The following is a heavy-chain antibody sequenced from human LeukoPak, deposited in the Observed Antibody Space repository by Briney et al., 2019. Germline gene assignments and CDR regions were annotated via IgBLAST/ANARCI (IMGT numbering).Heavy chain of an antibody. V-gene: IGHV4-31*03. D-gene: IGHD3-10*01. J-gene: IGHJ5*02. CDR1: GGSISSGGYF. CDR2: IYHGGNT. Sequence: SETLSLTCTVSGGSISSGGYFWSWIRQNPGKGLEWIGYIYHGGNTCYNPSLKSRVTISVDTSKNQFSLTLSSVTAADTAMYYCARVRYYGSGEEIDPWGQGTLVTVSS. CDR3: ARVRYYGSGEEIDP.